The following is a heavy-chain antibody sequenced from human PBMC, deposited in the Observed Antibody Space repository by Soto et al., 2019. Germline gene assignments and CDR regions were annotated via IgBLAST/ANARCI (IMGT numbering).Heavy chain of an antibody. CDR3: ARDLGPTTWFDS. CDR1: GYAFSGYR. CDR2: ISGYNGNT. Sequence: QVQLVQSGAEMKQPGASVKVSCKTSGYAFSGYRLSWVRQGPGQGLEWMGWISGYNGNTDYAQKFQGRVTMTTDTSTSTAYMELRSLRSDDTAVYYCARDLGPTTWFDSWGQGTLVTVSS. V-gene: IGHV1-18*01. D-gene: IGHD1-26*01. J-gene: IGHJ5*01.